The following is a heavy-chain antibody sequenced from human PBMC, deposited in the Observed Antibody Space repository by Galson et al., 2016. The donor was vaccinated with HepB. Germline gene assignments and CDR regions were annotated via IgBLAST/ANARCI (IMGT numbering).Heavy chain of an antibody. J-gene: IGHJ5*01. V-gene: IGHV1-69*13. CDR1: GGTFSTDG. Sequence: SVKVSCKASGGTFSTDGLSWVRQAPGQGLEWMGGIVPMFGATNYAQKFQDRVTITADESTNTAYMELSSLRFEDTAIYYCAREGCAGDCPKWFDPWGQGTLVTVSS. CDR3: AREGCAGDCPKWFDP. CDR2: IVPMFGAT. D-gene: IGHD2-21*02.